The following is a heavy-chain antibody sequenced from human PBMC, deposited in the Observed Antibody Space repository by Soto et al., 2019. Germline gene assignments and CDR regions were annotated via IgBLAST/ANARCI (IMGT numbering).Heavy chain of an antibody. CDR2: IYWDDDK. J-gene: IGHJ4*02. CDR1: GFSLTTSGVG. Sequence: QITLNESGPTQVKPRQTLTLTCTFSGFSLTTSGVGVGWIRQSPGKAPERLALIYWDDDKRYSPSLKSKLTLTKDSSKKQVVLTMADLDPADTATYYCAHRVLRTVFGLVTTTAIYFDFWGQGTPVAVSS. CDR3: AHRVLRTVFGLVTTTAIYFDF. D-gene: IGHD3-3*01. V-gene: IGHV2-5*02.